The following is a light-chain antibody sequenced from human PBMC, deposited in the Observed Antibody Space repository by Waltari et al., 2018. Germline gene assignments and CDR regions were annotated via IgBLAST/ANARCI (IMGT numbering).Light chain of an antibody. V-gene: IGKV3-20*01. J-gene: IGKJ1*01. CDR3: QNHERLPAT. CDR2: GAS. Sequence: EIVLTQSPGTLSLSPGERATLSCRASQSIGRYLAWYQQKPDQAPRLLIYGASSRATGIPDRLSGSGSGTDLSLTISRLEPEDFAVYYCQNHERLPATFGQGTKVEIK. CDR1: QSIGRY.